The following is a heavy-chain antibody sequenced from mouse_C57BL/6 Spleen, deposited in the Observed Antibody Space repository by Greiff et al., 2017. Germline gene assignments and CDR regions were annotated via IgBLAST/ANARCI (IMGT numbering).Heavy chain of an antibody. CDR2: ISSGGSYT. J-gene: IGHJ4*01. V-gene: IGHV5-6*01. Sequence: EVMLVESGGDLVKPGGSLKLSCAASGFTFSSYGMSWVRQTPDKRLEWVATISSGGSYTYYPDSVKGRFTISRDNAKNTLYLQMSSLKSEDTAMYYCARLGRSNEGVDYAMDYWGQGTSVTVSS. D-gene: IGHD2-5*01. CDR1: GFTFSSYG. CDR3: ARLGRSNEGVDYAMDY.